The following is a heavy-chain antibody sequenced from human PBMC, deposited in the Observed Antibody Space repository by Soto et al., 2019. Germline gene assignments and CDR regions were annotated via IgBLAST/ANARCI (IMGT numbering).Heavy chain of an antibody. V-gene: IGHV1-69*08. J-gene: IGHJ1*01. CDR2: IVPTLGST. Sequence: QVHLVQSGAEVKKPGSSVRVSCTASGHPHTISWVRQAPGQGLEWLGGIVPTLGSTNYARNFQGRVTISPAKSTGVVHMELIGLRSEDWGTYYCRSTPFRGFLVRYWGPG. D-gene: IGHD2-2*01. CDR3: RSTPFRGFLVRY. CDR1: GHPHT.